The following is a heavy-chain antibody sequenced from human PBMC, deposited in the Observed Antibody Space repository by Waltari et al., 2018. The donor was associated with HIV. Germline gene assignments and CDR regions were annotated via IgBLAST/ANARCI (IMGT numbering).Heavy chain of an antibody. CDR2: IKEVGSEK. CDR3: ARARYCSSISCSYFDD. D-gene: IGHD2-2*01. CDR1: GLGVSGYW. J-gene: IGHJ4*02. Sequence: VQLVESGGGLGQSAGFLSLSCAASGLGVSGYWVSWVRQAPGKGLEWVANIKEVGSEKYYVDSVKGRFTIYRDNAKNALYLQMNSLRAEDTAMYYCARARYCSSISCSYFDDWGQGTLVTVSS. V-gene: IGHV3-7*01.